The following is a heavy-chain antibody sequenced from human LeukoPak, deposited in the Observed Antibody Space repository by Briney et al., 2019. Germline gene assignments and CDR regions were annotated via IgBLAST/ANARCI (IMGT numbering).Heavy chain of an antibody. D-gene: IGHD1-14*01. Sequence: PGGSLRLSCAASEFTFSNYAMNWVRQAPGKGLEWVSSISGGGGSTYYADSVKGRFNISRDNSKNTLYLQMDSLRAEDTALYYCAKGSGINHYHWIDPWGQGTLVTVSS. CDR3: AKGSGINHYHWIDP. V-gene: IGHV3-23*01. CDR1: EFTFSNYA. J-gene: IGHJ5*02. CDR2: ISGGGGST.